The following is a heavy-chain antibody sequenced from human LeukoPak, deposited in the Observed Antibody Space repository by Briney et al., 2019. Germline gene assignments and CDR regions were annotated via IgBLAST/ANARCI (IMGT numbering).Heavy chain of an antibody. V-gene: IGHV4-34*01. CDR3: ARSYRPLPSPRGALDY. J-gene: IGHJ4*02. D-gene: IGHD3-10*01. CDR2: INHSGST. CDR1: GGSFSGYY. Sequence: PSETLSLTCAVYGGSFSGYYWSWIRQPPGKGLEWIGEINHSGSTNYNPSLKSRVTISVDTSKNQFSLKLSSVTAADTAVYCCARSYRPLPSPRGALDYWGQGTLVTVSS.